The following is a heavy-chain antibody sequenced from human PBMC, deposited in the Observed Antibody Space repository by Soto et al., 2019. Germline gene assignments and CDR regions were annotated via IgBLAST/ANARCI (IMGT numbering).Heavy chain of an antibody. CDR2: IYYSGST. CDR3: ARVKRITIFGVVHNWFDP. CDR1: GGSISSGDYY. Sequence: SETLSLTCTVSGGSISSGDYYWSWIRQPPGKGLEWIGYIYYSGSTYYNPSLKSRVTISVDTSKNQFSLKLSSVTAADTAVYYCARVKRITIFGVVHNWFDPWGQGTLVTVSS. J-gene: IGHJ5*02. D-gene: IGHD3-3*01. V-gene: IGHV4-30-4*01.